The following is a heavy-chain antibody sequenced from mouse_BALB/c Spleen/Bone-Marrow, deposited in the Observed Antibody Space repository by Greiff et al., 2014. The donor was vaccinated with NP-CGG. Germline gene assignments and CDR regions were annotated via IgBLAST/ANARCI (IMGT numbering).Heavy chain of an antibody. Sequence: VQLKESGPGLVKPSQSLSLTCSVTGFSITGGYFWNWIRQFPGNKLEWMGYISYDGSNNYNPSLKNRISIIRDTSRNQFFLKLNAVTTEDTAEYFCTRALMIVTGPMDYWGQGTSVTVAS. J-gene: IGHJ4*01. CDR2: ISYDGSN. CDR3: TRALMIVTGPMDY. V-gene: IGHV3-6*02. D-gene: IGHD2-4*01. CDR1: GFSITGGYF.